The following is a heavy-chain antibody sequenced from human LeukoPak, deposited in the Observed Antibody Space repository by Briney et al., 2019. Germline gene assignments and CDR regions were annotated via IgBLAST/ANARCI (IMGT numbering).Heavy chain of an antibody. V-gene: IGHV3-15*01. J-gene: IGHJ5*01. CDR2: IKSKTDGGTT. Sequence: GGSLRLSCAASGFTFSNAWMSWVRQAPGKGLEWVGRIKSKTDGGTTDYAAPVKGRFTISRDDSKNTLYLQMNSLRAEDTAVYYCAKDRHAPGRYCSSTSCFPFDSWGQGTLVTVSS. D-gene: IGHD2-2*01. CDR1: GFTFSNAW. CDR3: AKDRHAPGRYCSSTSCFPFDS.